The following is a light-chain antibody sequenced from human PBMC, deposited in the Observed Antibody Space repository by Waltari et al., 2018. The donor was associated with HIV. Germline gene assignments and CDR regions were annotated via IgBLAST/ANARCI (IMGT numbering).Light chain of an antibody. J-gene: IGLJ2*01. V-gene: IGLV2-8*01. CDR1: SSYVGGYNY. CDR2: DVI. CDR3: SSHAGSKVV. Sequence: QSALTQPPSASGSPGQSVTLSCTGTSSYVGGYNYVSWHQQHPGKAPKLMIYDVIKRPSGVPDRFSGSKSGNTASLTVSGLQPEDEADYYCSSHAGSKVVFGGGTRLTVL.